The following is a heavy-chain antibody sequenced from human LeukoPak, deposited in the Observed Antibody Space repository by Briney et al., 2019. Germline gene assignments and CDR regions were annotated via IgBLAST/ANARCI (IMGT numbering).Heavy chain of an antibody. CDR3: AREQQQVGGDY. Sequence: SVKVSCKASGGTFSSYAISWVRQAPGQGLEWMGRIIPILGIANYAQKFQGRVTITADKSTSTAYMELSSLRSEDTAVYYCAREQQQVGGDYWGQGTLVTVSS. CDR2: IIPILGIA. V-gene: IGHV1-69*04. CDR1: GGTFSSYA. D-gene: IGHD6-13*01. J-gene: IGHJ4*02.